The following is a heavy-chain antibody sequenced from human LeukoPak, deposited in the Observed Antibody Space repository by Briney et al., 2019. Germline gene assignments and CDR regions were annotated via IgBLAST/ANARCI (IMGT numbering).Heavy chain of an antibody. CDR1: RYTFTGYY. CDR2: INPSGGST. CDR3: AREADTAMVLRYFDL. V-gene: IGHV1-46*01. D-gene: IGHD5-18*01. Sequence: ASVKVSCKASRYTFTGYYMHWVRQAPGQGLEWMGIINPSGGSTSYAQKFQGRVTMTRDTSTSTVYMELSSLRSEDTAVYYCAREADTAMVLRYFDLWGRGTLVTVSS. J-gene: IGHJ2*01.